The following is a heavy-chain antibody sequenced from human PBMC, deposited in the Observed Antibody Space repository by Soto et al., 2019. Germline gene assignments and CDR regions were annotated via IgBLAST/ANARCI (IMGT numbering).Heavy chain of an antibody. D-gene: IGHD2-2*01. CDR1: GYTFTSYG. V-gene: IGHV1-18*01. CDR2: ISAYNGNT. CDR3: ARDRKGIVPAAINQFYYYGMDV. J-gene: IGHJ6*02. Sequence: ASVKVSCKASGYTFTSYGISWVRQAPGQGLEWMGWISAYNGNTNYAQKLQGRVTMTTDTSTSTAYMELRSLRSDDTAVYYCARDRKGIVPAAINQFYYYGMDVWGQGTTVTVSS.